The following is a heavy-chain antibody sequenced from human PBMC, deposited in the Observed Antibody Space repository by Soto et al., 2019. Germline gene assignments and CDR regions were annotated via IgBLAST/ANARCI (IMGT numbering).Heavy chain of an antibody. J-gene: IGHJ3*02. CDR3: AKDFPPVLPAAMEGAFYS. V-gene: IGHV3-9*01. CDR2: ISWNSGSI. Sequence: EVQLVESGGGLVQPGRSLRLSCAASGFTFDDYAMHWVRQAPGKGLEWVSGISWNSGSIGYADSVKGRFTISRDNDKNSLYLQMNSLRAEDTALYYCAKDFPPVLPAAMEGAFYSWCQGTMVTVSS. D-gene: IGHD2-2*01. CDR1: GFTFDDYA.